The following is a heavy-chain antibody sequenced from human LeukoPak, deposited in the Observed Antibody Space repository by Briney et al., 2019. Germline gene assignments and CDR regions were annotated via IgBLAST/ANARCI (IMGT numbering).Heavy chain of an antibody. CDR2: QKEVGSEK. D-gene: IGHD6-6*01. CDR3: ARVAARWFDP. Sequence: GRSMSLACAASGFTFSIHWTSWVSQAPGKGLEWGAHQKEVGSEKYYVGSVNGRFTISRDNAKNSLYLQMNSLRAEDTAVYYCARVAARWFDPWGQGTLVSVSS. V-gene: IGHV3-7*01. J-gene: IGHJ5*02. CDR1: GFTFSIHW.